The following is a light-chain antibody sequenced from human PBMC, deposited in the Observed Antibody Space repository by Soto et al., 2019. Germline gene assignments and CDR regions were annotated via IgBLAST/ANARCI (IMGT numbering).Light chain of an antibody. V-gene: IGLV2-14*01. CDR1: SNEIGSYNY. J-gene: IGLJ1*01. Sequence: QSVLTQPASLSGSPGQSINISCTGTSNEIGSYNYVSWYQQHPGKAPKLMIYDVSNRPSGVSDRFSGSKSGNTASLTISGLQAEDEADFYCSSYTSTYTYVFGTGTKVTVL. CDR3: SSYTSTYTYV. CDR2: DVS.